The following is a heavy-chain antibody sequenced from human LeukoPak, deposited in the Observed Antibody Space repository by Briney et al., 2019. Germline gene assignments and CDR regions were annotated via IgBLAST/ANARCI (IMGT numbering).Heavy chain of an antibody. V-gene: IGHV4-38-2*02. CDR3: VRSQRLLSSDS. CDR1: GFSIISGDY. Sequence: PSETLSLSCSASGFSIISGDYCGWLQPPPGKLVQWVGSIHYSGSTFYNPSLQSRVTISIDASQNQFSLNLNSVTAADTAMYFCVRSQRLLSSDSWGEGSLVTVSS. J-gene: IGHJ5*02. D-gene: IGHD1-1*01. CDR2: IHYSGST.